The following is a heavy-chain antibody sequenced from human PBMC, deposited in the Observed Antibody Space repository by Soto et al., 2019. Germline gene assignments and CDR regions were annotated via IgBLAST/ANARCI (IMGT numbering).Heavy chain of an antibody. V-gene: IGHV5-10-1*01. CDR3: ARPIAVSGTGYYYFDF. CDR1: GYTFTDYW. CDR2: IDPSDSYT. Sequence: GESLKISCKGTGYTFTDYWITWVRQMPGKGLEWMGRIDPSDSYTSYTPSLQGHVTISADKSISTAYLQWSSLQASDTAMYYCARPIAVSGTGYYYFDFWGQGTLVTVSS. J-gene: IGHJ4*02. D-gene: IGHD6-19*01.